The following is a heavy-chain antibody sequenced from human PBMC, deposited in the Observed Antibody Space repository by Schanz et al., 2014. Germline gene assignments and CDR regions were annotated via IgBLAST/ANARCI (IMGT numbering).Heavy chain of an antibody. Sequence: EVQVVESGGGLVQPGGSLRLSCVASGFNVSKSYVSWVRQAPGKGLEWVSLIYKSGSAFYADSVKGRFTVSRDNNWKTLSLQMNSRRSNDTSIYHWARENSSGYSPAVTYYIDVWGKGTTVTVSS. V-gene: IGHV3-66*02. CDR3: ARENSSGYSPAVTYYIDV. J-gene: IGHJ6*03. CDR2: IYKSGSA. D-gene: IGHD3-22*01. CDR1: GFNVSKSY.